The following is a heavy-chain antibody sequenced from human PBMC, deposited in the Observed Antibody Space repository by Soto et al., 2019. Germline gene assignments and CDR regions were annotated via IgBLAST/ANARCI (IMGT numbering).Heavy chain of an antibody. J-gene: IGHJ6*02. CDR2: IDPSDSYT. V-gene: IGHV5-10-1*01. D-gene: IGHD5-18*01. CDR1: GYSFTSYW. CDR3: ARHGDKAMFNYYYGMDV. Sequence: PGESLKISCKGSGYSFTSYWISWVRQMPGKGLEWMGIIDPSDSYTNYSPSFQGHVTISADKSISTAYLQWSSLKASDTAMYYCARHGDKAMFNYYYGMDVWGQGTTVTVSS.